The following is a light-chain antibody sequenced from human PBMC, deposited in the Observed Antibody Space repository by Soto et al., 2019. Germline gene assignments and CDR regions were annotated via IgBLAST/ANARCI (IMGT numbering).Light chain of an antibody. CDR1: SRDIGAYNY. CDR2: EVT. Sequence: QSALTQPASVSGSPGQSITISCTGTSRDIGAYNYVSWYQQHPGKAPKLLIYEVTNRPSGISIRFSASKSGSAASLTISGLQAEDEADYYCRSYSSSSHWVFGGGTKLTVL. CDR3: RSYSSSSHWV. J-gene: IGLJ3*02. V-gene: IGLV2-14*01.